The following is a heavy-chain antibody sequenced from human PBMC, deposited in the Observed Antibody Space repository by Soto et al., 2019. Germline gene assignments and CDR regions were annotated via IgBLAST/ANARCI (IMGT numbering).Heavy chain of an antibody. CDR3: AAGHSSGWYLDAFDI. J-gene: IGHJ3*02. Sequence: SVKFSCKASGFTFTSAAVQWVRQAHGQRLEWIGWIVVGSGNTNYAQKFQERVTITRDMSTSTAYMELSSLRSEDTAVYYCAAGHSSGWYLDAFDIWGQGTMVTVSS. D-gene: IGHD6-19*01. CDR1: GFTFTSAA. V-gene: IGHV1-58*01. CDR2: IVVGSGNT.